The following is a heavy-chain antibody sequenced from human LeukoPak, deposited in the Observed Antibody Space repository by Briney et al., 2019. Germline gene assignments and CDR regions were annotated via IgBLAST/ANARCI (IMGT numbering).Heavy chain of an antibody. CDR1: GYTFTSYG. CDR3: ARDTYYYDSSGYYLIDY. V-gene: IGHV1-18*01. J-gene: IGHJ4*02. CDR2: ISAYNGNT. D-gene: IGHD3-22*01. Sequence: GASVKVSCKASGYTFTSYGISWVRQAPGQGLEWMGWISAYNGNTNYAQKLQGRVTMTTDTSTSTAYMELRSLRSDDTAVDYCARDTYYYDSSGYYLIDYWGQGTLVTVSS.